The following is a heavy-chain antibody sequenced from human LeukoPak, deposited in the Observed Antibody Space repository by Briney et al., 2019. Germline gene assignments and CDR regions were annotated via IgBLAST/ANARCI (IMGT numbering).Heavy chain of an antibody. D-gene: IGHD3-16*01. Sequence: SETLSLTCTVSGGSISTSYWGWIRQPPGKGLEYIGFIHYSGSANYNSSLESRVTISLDTSKNQFSLNLRSVTAADTAIYYCARGVEGVVFSNSFASWGQGCLVTASA. CDR1: GGSISTSY. CDR3: ARGVEGVVFSNSFAS. J-gene: IGHJ5*01. CDR2: IHYSGSA. V-gene: IGHV4-59*01.